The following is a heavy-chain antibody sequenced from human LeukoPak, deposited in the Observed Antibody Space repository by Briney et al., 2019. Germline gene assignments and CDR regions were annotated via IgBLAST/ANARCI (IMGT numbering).Heavy chain of an antibody. J-gene: IGHJ3*01. CDR2: ISDGGTHL. CDR1: GFIFRNYG. V-gene: IGHV3-30*18. Sequence: PGGSLRLSCAGSGFIFRNYGMHWVRQAPGQGLEWVAVISDGGTHLYYADSVKGRFTISRDNSESTMYLQMNSLRVEDTAVCYCAKEGTRSHSQWAFDFWGQGTMVTVSS. CDR3: AKEGTRSHSQWAFDF. D-gene: IGHD6-19*01.